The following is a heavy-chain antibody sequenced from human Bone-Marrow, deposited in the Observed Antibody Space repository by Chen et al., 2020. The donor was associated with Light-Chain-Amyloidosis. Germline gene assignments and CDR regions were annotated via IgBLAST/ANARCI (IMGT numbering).Heavy chain of an antibody. CDR1: GRSSRSDNYY. Sequence: QVQLQESGPGLVKPSQTLSLTCMVSGRSSRSDNYYWSWIRQPAGKGLEWIGHIYISRNTNYNPSLNTRVTISLDTSKTQFSLNLSSVTAADTAVYYCARSYSGYFDYWGQGTQVTFSS. J-gene: IGHJ4*02. CDR2: IYISRNT. D-gene: IGHD5-12*01. CDR3: ARSYSGYFDY. V-gene: IGHV4-61*02.